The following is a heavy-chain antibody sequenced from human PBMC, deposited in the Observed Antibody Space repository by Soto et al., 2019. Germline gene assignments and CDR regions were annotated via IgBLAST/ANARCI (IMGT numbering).Heavy chain of an antibody. D-gene: IGHD2-15*01. Sequence: SVKVSCKASGGTFDNYAVSWVRQAPGRGLEWMGGIIPMSETVNYAQRFQGRLTIAADEPTSTAYMELTSLTSADTAIYFCARGLRTGNYGMDVWGQGTTVTVSS. CDR1: GGTFDNYA. CDR3: ARGLRTGNYGMDV. J-gene: IGHJ6*02. CDR2: IIPMSETV. V-gene: IGHV1-69*13.